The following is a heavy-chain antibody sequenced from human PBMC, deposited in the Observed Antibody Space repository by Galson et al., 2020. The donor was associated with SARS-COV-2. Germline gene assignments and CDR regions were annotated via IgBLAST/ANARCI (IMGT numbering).Heavy chain of an antibody. V-gene: IGHV1-18*01. D-gene: IGHD3-10*01. Sequence: ASVKVSCKASGYTFTSYGISWVRQAPGQXLEXMGWISXXXXXXNXXXXLQGRVTMTTDTSTSTAYMELRSLRSDDTAVYYCAGPSGLYYYYYYGMDVWGQGTTVTVSS. CDR1: GYTFTSYG. CDR2: ISXXXXXX. J-gene: IGHJ6*02. CDR3: AGPSGLYYYYYYGMDV.